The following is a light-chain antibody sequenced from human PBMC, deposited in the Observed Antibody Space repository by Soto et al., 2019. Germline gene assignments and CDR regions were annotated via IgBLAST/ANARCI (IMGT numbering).Light chain of an antibody. Sequence: EIVLTQSPATLSLSPGERATLSCRASESIRTYLAWYQQKPGQAPRLLIYDASTRATGIPARFSGSGSGTEFTLTIGRLEPEDFAIYYLQKRSHWPINFGPGTPLEIK. V-gene: IGKV3-11*01. CDR3: QKRSHWPIN. J-gene: IGKJ5*01. CDR2: DAS. CDR1: ESIRTY.